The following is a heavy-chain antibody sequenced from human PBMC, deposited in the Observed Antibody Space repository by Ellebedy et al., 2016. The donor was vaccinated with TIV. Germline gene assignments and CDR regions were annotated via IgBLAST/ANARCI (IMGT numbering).Heavy chain of an antibody. J-gene: IGHJ4*02. V-gene: IGHV3-7*01. CDR3: ASALGTTVGY. D-gene: IGHD1-26*01. CDR2: IKYDGSEK. Sequence: GESLKISXAASKFIFANYWMTWVRQAPGKGLEWVANIKYDGSEKSYVDSVKGRFTISRDNAKNSLYLQMNSLRVEDTAVYYCASALGTTVGYWGQGTLVTVSS. CDR1: KFIFANYW.